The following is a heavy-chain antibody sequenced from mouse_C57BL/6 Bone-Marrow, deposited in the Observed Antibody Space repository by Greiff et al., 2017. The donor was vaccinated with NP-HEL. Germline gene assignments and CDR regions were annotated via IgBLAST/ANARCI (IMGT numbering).Heavy chain of an antibody. CDR2: IYPGDGDT. CDR1: GYAFSSYW. CDR3: AITTVVGYYAMDY. V-gene: IGHV1-80*01. Sequence: VQLQQSGAELVKPGASVKISCKASGYAFSSYWMNWVKQRPGKGLEWIGQIYPGDGDTNYNGKFKGKATLTADKSSSTAYMQLSSLTSEDSAVYFCAITTVVGYYAMDYWGQGTSVTVSS. D-gene: IGHD1-1*01. J-gene: IGHJ4*01.